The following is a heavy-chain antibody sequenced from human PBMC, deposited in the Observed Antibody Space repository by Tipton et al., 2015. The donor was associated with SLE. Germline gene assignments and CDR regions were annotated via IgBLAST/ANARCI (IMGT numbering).Heavy chain of an antibody. CDR2: IYYSGGT. D-gene: IGHD2-15*01. CDR1: GGSMSTYC. Sequence: GLVKPSETLSLTCTVSGGSMSTYCWSWIRLPPGKGLEWIGYIYYSGGTSYNPSLNSRVTISVDTSRNQFSLKLTSVTAADSAVYYCARYSLTNWHLDLWGRGTLVTVSS. CDR3: ARYSLTNWHLDL. V-gene: IGHV4-59*01. J-gene: IGHJ2*01.